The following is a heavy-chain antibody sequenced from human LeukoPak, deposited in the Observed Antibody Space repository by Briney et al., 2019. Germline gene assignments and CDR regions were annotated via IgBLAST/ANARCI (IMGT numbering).Heavy chain of an antibody. J-gene: IGHJ6*04. CDR2: IYSGGST. CDR3: ARESGAVAGLDV. Sequence: PGGSLRLSCAASGFTVSSNYMSWVRQAPGKGLEWVSVIYSGGSTYYADSVKGRFTISRDNSKNTLYLQMNSLRAEDTAVYYRARESGAVAGLDVWGKGTTVTVSS. D-gene: IGHD6-19*01. V-gene: IGHV3-66*02. CDR1: GFTVSSNY.